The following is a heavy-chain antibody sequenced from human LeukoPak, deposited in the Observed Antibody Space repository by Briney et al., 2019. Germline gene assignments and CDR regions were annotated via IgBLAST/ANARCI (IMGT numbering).Heavy chain of an antibody. D-gene: IGHD3-16*01. CDR1: GFTVSSNY. CDR2: ISGSGGST. V-gene: IGHV3-23*01. CDR3: AKDLMGEPLSHDY. J-gene: IGHJ4*02. Sequence: GGSLRLSCAASGFTVSSNYMSWVRQAPGKGLEWVSAISGSGGSTYYADSVKGRFTISRDNSKNTLYLQMNSLRAEDTAVYYCAKDLMGEPLSHDYWGQGTLVTVSS.